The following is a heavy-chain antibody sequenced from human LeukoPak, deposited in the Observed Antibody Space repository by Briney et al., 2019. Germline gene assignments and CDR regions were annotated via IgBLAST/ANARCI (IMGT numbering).Heavy chain of an antibody. J-gene: IGHJ4*02. CDR1: GFTFSSYE. Sequence: GGSLRLSCAASGFTFSSYEMNWVRQAPGKGLEWVSYISISGSTIYYADSVKGRFTISRDNAKSSLYVQMNSLRAEDTAVYYCARTPYYDFWSGYSFDYWGQGTLVTVSS. V-gene: IGHV3-48*03. CDR2: ISISGSTI. CDR3: ARTPYYDFWSGYSFDY. D-gene: IGHD3-3*01.